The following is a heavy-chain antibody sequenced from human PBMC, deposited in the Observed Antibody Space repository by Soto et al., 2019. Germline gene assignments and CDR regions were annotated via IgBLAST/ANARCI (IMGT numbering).Heavy chain of an antibody. CDR2: INPNSGGT. Sequence: ASVKVSCKASGYTFTGYYMHWVRQAPGQGLEWMGWINPNSGGTNYAQKFQGWVTMTRDTSISTAYMKLSRLRSDDTAVYYCARDGASPEGDCSGGSCHTLNWFDPWGQGTLVTVSS. D-gene: IGHD2-15*01. CDR1: GYTFTGYY. J-gene: IGHJ5*02. V-gene: IGHV1-2*04. CDR3: ARDGASPEGDCSGGSCHTLNWFDP.